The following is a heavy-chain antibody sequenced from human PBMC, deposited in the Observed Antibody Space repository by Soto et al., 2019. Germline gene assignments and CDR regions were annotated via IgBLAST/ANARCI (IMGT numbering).Heavy chain of an antibody. CDR1: GFPFISYA. CDR3: AKDPPVVRGVIITNWFDP. D-gene: IGHD3-10*01. CDR2: ISGSGGST. Sequence: VGSQRHSSTASGFPFISYAMSWVRQAPGKGLEWVSAISGSGGSTYYADSVKGRFTISRDNSKNTLYLQMNSLRAEDTAVYYCAKDPPVVRGVIITNWFDPWGQGTLVTVSS. J-gene: IGHJ5*02. V-gene: IGHV3-23*01.